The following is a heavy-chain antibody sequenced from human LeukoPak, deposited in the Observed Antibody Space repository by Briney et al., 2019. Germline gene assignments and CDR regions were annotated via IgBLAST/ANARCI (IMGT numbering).Heavy chain of an antibody. Sequence: PGGSLRLSCAASGFTFSSYAMSWVRQAPGKGLEWVSAISSSGGSTNYADSVKGRFTISRDNLKNTLYLQMNSLRAEDTAVYYCAKAVVGATVFDYWGQGTLVTVSS. D-gene: IGHD1-26*01. V-gene: IGHV3-23*01. CDR1: GFTFSSYA. CDR3: AKAVVGATVFDY. CDR2: ISSSGGST. J-gene: IGHJ4*02.